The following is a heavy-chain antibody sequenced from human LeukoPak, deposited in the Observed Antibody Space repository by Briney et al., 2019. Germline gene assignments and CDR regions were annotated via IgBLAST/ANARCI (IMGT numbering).Heavy chain of an antibody. J-gene: IGHJ5*02. CDR2: ISAYNGNT. CDR3: ATSGYSSSWGSFDP. CDR1: GYTFTSYG. V-gene: IGHV1-18*01. D-gene: IGHD6-13*01. Sequence: ASVKVSCKASGYTFTSYGISWVRQAPGQGLEWMGWISAYNGNTNYAQKLQGRVTMTTDTSTSTAYMELRSLRSDDTAVYYCATSGYSSSWGSFDPWGQGTLVTVSS.